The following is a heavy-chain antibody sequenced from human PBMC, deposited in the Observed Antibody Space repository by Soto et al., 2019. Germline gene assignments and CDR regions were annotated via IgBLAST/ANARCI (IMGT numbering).Heavy chain of an antibody. V-gene: IGHV4-31*03. CDR2: IYYSGST. CDR3: ARAQTIFGIITVFDY. Sequence: SETLSLTCTVSGGSINSGGYYWSWIRQHPGKGLEWIGYIYYSGSTYYNPSLKSRVTISVDTSKNQFSLKLTSVTAADTAVYFCARAQTIFGIITVFDYWGQGTLVTVSS. CDR1: GGSINSGGYY. D-gene: IGHD3-3*01. J-gene: IGHJ4*02.